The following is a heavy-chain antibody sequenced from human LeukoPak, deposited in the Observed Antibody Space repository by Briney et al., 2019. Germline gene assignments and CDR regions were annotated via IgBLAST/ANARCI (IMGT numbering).Heavy chain of an antibody. CDR1: GFTLSSYW. J-gene: IGHJ4*02. CDR3: ARIQGSSSSVGDH. CDR2: INIDGSST. V-gene: IGHV3-74*01. Sequence: PVGSLRLSCSASGFTLSSYWMHWVRQAPGKGLGWVSRINIDGSSTSYADSVKGRFTISRDNAKNTLYLQMNSLRAEDTAVYYCARIQGSSSSVGDHWGQATLVTVSS. D-gene: IGHD6-6*01.